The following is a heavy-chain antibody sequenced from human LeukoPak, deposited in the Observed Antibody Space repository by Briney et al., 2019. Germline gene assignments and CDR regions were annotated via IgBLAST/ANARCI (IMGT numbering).Heavy chain of an antibody. V-gene: IGHV3-49*03. J-gene: IGHJ4*02. D-gene: IGHD1-26*01. Sequence: AGGSRRLSCTASGFTFGDYAMNWFRQAPGKGLEWVGFIRSKTYGGTTKYAASVKGRFTISRDDSKSIAYLQMNSLKTEDTAVYYCTREWELPGADFDYWGQGTLVTVSS. CDR1: GFTFGDYA. CDR3: TREWELPGADFDY. CDR2: IRSKTYGGTT.